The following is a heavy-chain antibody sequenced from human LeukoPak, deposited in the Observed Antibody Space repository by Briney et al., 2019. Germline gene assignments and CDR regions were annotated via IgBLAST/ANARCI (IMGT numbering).Heavy chain of an antibody. V-gene: IGHV3-9*01. CDR1: GFTFSSYS. CDR3: AKDFGDSSGSFDY. Sequence: GGSLRLSCAASGFTFSSYSMNWVRQAPGKGLEWVSGISWNSGSIGYADSVKGRFTISRDKAKNSLYLQMNSLRAEDTALYYCAKDFGDSSGSFDYWGQGTLVTVSS. CDR2: ISWNSGSI. J-gene: IGHJ4*02. D-gene: IGHD3-22*01.